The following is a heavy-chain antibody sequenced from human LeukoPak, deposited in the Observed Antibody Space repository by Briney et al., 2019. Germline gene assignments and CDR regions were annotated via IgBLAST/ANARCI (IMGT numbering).Heavy chain of an antibody. CDR2: ISGYNGNT. CDR1: SYTFTNYA. J-gene: IGHJ4*02. Sequence: ASVKVSCKASSYTFTNYAFTWVRQAPGQGLEWMGWISGYNGNTHYAEKLQGRVTMTTDTSTSTSYMELRSLRSDDTAVYYCARDLKDYDGSGYYLYWGQGTLVTVSS. V-gene: IGHV1-18*01. CDR3: ARDLKDYDGSGYYLY. D-gene: IGHD3-22*01.